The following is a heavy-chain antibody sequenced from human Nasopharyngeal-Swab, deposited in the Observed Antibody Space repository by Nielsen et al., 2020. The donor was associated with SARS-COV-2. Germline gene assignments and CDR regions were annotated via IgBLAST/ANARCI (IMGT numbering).Heavy chain of an antibody. CDR1: GGTFSSYA. CDR3: ARALWVGYDILTGYYGGAYYYYYMDV. CDR2: IIPIFGTA. Sequence: SLKVSCKASGGTFSSYAISWVRQAPGQGLEWMGGIIPIFGTANYAQKFQGRVTITADKSTSTAYMELSSLRSEDTAVYYCARALWVGYDILTGYYGGAYYYYYMDVWGKGTTVTVSS. V-gene: IGHV1-69*06. D-gene: IGHD3-9*01. J-gene: IGHJ6*03.